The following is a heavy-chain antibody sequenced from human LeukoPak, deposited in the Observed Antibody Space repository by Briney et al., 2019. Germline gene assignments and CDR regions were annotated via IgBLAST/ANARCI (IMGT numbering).Heavy chain of an antibody. CDR3: ARGGFPGYSTSWFY. D-gene: IGHD6-13*01. CDR2: IYYSGST. V-gene: IGHV4-39*07. Sequence: SETLSLTCNASDDSISSSAYYWGWIRQPPGKGLEWIGSIYYSGSTYDNPSLKSRVTISVDMSKNQLSLNLRSVTAADTAVYYCARGGFPGYSTSWFYWGQGTLVTVSS. CDR1: DDSISSSAYY. J-gene: IGHJ4*02.